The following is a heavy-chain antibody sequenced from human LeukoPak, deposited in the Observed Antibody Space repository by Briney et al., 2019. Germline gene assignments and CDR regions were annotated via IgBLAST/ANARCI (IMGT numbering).Heavy chain of an antibody. Sequence: PLETLSLTCAVSGGSISSYYWSWIRQPPGKGLEWIGYIYYSGSTNYNPSLKSRVTISVDTSKNQFSLKLSSVTAADTAVYYCARGLMGSSATFDYWGQGTLVTVSS. CDR2: IYYSGST. V-gene: IGHV4-59*01. CDR3: ARGLMGSSATFDY. J-gene: IGHJ4*02. D-gene: IGHD3-22*01. CDR1: GGSISSYY.